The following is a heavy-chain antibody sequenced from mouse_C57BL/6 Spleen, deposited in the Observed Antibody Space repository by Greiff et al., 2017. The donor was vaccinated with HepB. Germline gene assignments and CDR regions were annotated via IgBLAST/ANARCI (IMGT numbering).Heavy chain of an antibody. Sequence: VQLQQSGAELARPGASVKLSCKASGYTFTSYGISWVKQRTGQGLEWIGEIYPRSGNTYYNEKFKGKATLTADKSSSTAYMELRSLTSEDSAVYFCASGDSSGYDYYAMDYWGQGTSVTVSS. CDR1: GYTFTSYG. CDR3: ASGDSSGYDYYAMDY. CDR2: IYPRSGNT. D-gene: IGHD3-2*02. J-gene: IGHJ4*01. V-gene: IGHV1-81*01.